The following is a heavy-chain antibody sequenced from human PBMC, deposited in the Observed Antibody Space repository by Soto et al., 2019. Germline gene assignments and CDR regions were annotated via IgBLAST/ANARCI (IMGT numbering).Heavy chain of an antibody. V-gene: IGHV4-30-2*01. D-gene: IGHD3-9*01. CDR3: ARGMHMLTGYYRVHYFDY. CDR1: GGSISSGGYS. Sequence: QLQLQESGSGLVKPSQTLSLTCAVSGGSISSGGYSWSWIRQPPGKGLEWIGYIYHSGSTYYNPSLKSRVTISVDRSTNQFSLKLSSVTAADTAVYYCARGMHMLTGYYRVHYFDYWGQGTLVTVSS. J-gene: IGHJ4*02. CDR2: IYHSGST.